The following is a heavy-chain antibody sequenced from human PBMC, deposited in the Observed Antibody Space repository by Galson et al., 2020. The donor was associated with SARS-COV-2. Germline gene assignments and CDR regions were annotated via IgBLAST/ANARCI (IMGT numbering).Heavy chain of an antibody. Sequence: GGSLRLSCAASGFTLSSYGMHWVRQAPGKGLEWVAVISYDGSNKYYADSVKGRFTISRDNSKNTLYLQMNSLRAEDTAVYYCAKDDLYSSSWYPNYWGQGTLVTVSS. CDR3: AKDDLYSSSWYPNY. D-gene: IGHD6-13*01. V-gene: IGHV3-30*18. CDR2: ISYDGSNK. CDR1: GFTLSSYG. J-gene: IGHJ4*02.